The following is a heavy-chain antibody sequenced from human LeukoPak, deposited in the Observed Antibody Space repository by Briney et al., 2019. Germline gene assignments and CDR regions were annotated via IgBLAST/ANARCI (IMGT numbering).Heavy chain of an antibody. CDR3: AVGGLYYYDSSGYYPFDY. CDR1: GYTFTSYD. Sequence: GASVKVSYKASGYTFTSYDINWVRQATGQGLEWMGWMNPNSGNTGYAQKFQGRVTMTRNTSISTAYMELSSLRSEDTAVYYCAVGGLYYYDSSGYYPFDYWGQGTLVTVSS. J-gene: IGHJ4*02. CDR2: MNPNSGNT. D-gene: IGHD3-22*01. V-gene: IGHV1-8*01.